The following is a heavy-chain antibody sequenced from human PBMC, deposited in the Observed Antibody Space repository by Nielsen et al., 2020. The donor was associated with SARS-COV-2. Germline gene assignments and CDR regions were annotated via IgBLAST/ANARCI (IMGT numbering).Heavy chain of an antibody. Sequence: SETLSLTCAVSGGSISSSNWWSWVRQPPGKGLEWIGEIYHSGSTNYNPSLKRRVTISVDTSKNQFSLKLSSVTAADTAVYYCARGDSSCYYYSWYFDLWGRGTLVTVSS. CDR3: ARGDSSCYYYSWYFDL. J-gene: IGHJ2*01. CDR1: GGSISSSNW. CDR2: IYHSGST. D-gene: IGHD3-22*01. V-gene: IGHV4-4*02.